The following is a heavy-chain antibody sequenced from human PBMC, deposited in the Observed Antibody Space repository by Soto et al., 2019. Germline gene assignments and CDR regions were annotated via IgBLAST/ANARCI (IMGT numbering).Heavy chain of an antibody. CDR3: ARSKTTGEVAPFDY. J-gene: IGHJ4*02. V-gene: IGHV4-4*02. D-gene: IGHD4-17*01. CDR1: GDSINNTYW. Sequence: SETLSLTCFVSGDSINNTYWWSWVRQAPEKGLEWIGEIYHTGGRSYMPSLRGRITLSVDTSKNQFSLKLSSVTAADTAVYYCARSKTTGEVAPFDYWGQGTLVTVSS. CDR2: IYHTGGR.